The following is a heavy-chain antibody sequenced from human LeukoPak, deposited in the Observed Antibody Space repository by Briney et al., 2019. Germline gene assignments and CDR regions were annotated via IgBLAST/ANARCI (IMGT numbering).Heavy chain of an antibody. CDR2: IYYSWST. CDR3: ASYAKGGFDY. Sequence: SETLSLTCTVYGCSFSSYYWSWIRQPPGKGLEWIGYIYYSWSTNYNPSLKSRVTISIDTSKDQFSLKLSSVTAADTAVYYCASYAKGGFDYWGQGTLVTVSS. CDR1: GCSFSSYY. V-gene: IGHV4-59*08. J-gene: IGHJ4*02. D-gene: IGHD2-8*01.